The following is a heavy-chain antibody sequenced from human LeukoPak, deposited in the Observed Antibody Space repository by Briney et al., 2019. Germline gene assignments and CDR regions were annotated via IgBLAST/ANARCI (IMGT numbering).Heavy chain of an antibody. V-gene: IGHV3-48*03. J-gene: IGHJ6*03. CDR1: GFTFSSYE. CDR3: AKDTVDTAMDGLMDV. Sequence: GGSLRLSCAASGFTFSSYEMNWVRQAPGKGLEWVSYISSSGSTIYYADSVKGRFTISRDNSKNTLYLQMNSLRAEDTAVYYCAKDTVDTAMDGLMDVWGKGTTVTISS. CDR2: ISSSGSTI. D-gene: IGHD5-18*01.